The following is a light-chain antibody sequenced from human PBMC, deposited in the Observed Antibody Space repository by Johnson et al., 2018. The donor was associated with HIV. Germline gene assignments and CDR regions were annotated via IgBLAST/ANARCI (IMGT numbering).Light chain of an antibody. CDR3: GTWDSSLRLFV. V-gene: IGLV1-51*02. CDR1: SSNIGNNY. Sequence: QPVLTQPPSVSAAPGQKVTISCSGSSSNIGNNYVSWYQQLPGTAPKLLIYENNKRPSGIPDRFSGSKSGTSATLGITGLQTGDEADYYCGTWDSSLRLFVLGTGTTVTVL. CDR2: ENN. J-gene: IGLJ1*01.